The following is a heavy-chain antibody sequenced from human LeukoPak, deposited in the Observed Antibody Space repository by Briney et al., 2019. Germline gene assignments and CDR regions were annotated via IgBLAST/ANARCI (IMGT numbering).Heavy chain of an antibody. Sequence: GESLKISCQGSAYTFSSYWIAWVRQMPGKGLEWMGSIYAVDTQTRHSTSFQGQVTFSVDKPISTAYLQWSSLKASDTAMYFCATHLKFGWFGELSIWGQGTLVTVSS. CDR3: ATHLKFGWFGELSI. J-gene: IGHJ4*02. V-gene: IGHV5-51*04. CDR1: AYTFSSYW. CDR2: IYAVDTQT. D-gene: IGHD3-10*01.